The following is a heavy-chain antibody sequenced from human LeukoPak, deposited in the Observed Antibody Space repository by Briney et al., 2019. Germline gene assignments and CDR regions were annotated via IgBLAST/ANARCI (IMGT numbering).Heavy chain of an antibody. CDR1: VGSISSYY. V-gene: IGHV4-59*01. CDR3: ARDDMGWFDP. CDR2: IYYSGST. J-gene: IGHJ5*02. Sequence: SETLSLTCTVPVGSISSYYWSWIRQPPGKGLEWIGYIYYSGSTNYNPSLKSRVTISVDTSKNQFSLKLSSVTAADTAVYYCARDDMGWFDPWGQGTLVTVSS.